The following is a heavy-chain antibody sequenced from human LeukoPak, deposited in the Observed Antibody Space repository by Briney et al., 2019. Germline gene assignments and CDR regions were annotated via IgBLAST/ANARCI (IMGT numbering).Heavy chain of an antibody. D-gene: IGHD2-2*01. J-gene: IGHJ6*02. CDR1: GFTFKSYT. CDR3: ARDFGRTSDWQPRLYYGMDV. Sequence: GGSLRLSCAASGFTFKSYTMNWVRQAPGKGLEWVSSITSSLSYISYADSVKGRFTISRGNAKNSLSLQMNSLRAEDTAVYYCARDFGRTSDWQPRLYYGMDVWGQGTTVTVSS. CDR2: ITSSLSYI. V-gene: IGHV3-21*01.